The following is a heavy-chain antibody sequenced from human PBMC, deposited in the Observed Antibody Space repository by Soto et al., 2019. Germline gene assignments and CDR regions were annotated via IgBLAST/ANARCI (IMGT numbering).Heavy chain of an antibody. J-gene: IGHJ6*02. CDR1: GFTFDDYV. Sequence: EVQLVESGGGLVQPGRSLRLSCAASGFTFDDYVMHWVRQAPGKGLEWVSGISWNSGSIGYADSVKGRFTISRDNAKNSLYLQMNSLRAEDTALYYCAKAEGVATTLYYYYGMDVWGQGTTVTVSS. CDR3: AKAEGVATTLYYYYGMDV. V-gene: IGHV3-9*01. D-gene: IGHD5-12*01. CDR2: ISWNSGSI.